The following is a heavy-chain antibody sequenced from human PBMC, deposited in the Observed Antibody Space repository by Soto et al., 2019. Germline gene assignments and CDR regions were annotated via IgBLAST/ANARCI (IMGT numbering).Heavy chain of an antibody. V-gene: IGHV3-13*01. J-gene: IGHJ4*02. CDR3: ARARYGGYYDY. CDR2: IGTAGDT. D-gene: IGHD2-21*02. CDR1: GFSFRSYD. Sequence: GGSLRLSCAASGFSFRSYDMHWVRQATGNGLEWVSAIGTAGDTYYPGSVKGRFTISRENAKNSLYLQMNSLRAGDTAVYYCARARYGGYYDYWGQGTLVTVSS.